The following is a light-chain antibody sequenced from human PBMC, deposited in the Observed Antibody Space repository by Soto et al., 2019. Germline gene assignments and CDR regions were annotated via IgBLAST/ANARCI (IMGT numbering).Light chain of an antibody. V-gene: IGKV3-15*01. CDR3: KQYNNWPPFT. J-gene: IGKJ3*01. CDR2: DAS. CDR1: QSVGSK. Sequence: EIVMTQSPATLSVSPGERASLSCRASQSVGSKLAWYQHKPGQAPRLLIYDASTRATGFPARFSGSGSGTELTLTISSLQPEDFAVYYCKQYNNWPPFTFGPGTKVDIK.